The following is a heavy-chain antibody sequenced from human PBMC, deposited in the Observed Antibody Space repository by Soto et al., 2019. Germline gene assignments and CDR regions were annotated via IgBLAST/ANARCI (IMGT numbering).Heavy chain of an antibody. Sequence: QAGGSLRLSCVASGVTFTTNAMDWVRQAPGKGLEWVSFISGDDGSGNYADSVKGRFTISRDNSKNTLYLQMNSLRAEDTAIYYCVKEASGWKSRGSFDIWGRGTMVTVSS. CDR1: GVTFTTNA. V-gene: IGHV3-23*01. J-gene: IGHJ3*02. D-gene: IGHD6-19*01. CDR2: ISGDDGSG. CDR3: VKEASGWKSRGSFDI.